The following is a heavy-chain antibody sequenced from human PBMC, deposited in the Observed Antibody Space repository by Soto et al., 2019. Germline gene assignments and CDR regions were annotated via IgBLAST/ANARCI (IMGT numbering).Heavy chain of an antibody. D-gene: IGHD3-10*01. J-gene: IGHJ6*02. Sequence: SETLSLTCSVSSDSMNSGGYYWNWIRRPPGKGLEWIGEINQSGSINYNPSLKSRVTISLDTSKNQFSLRVTSVTAADTAVYYCARGSRGSFSYYYVVDVWGQGTTVTVSS. V-gene: IGHV4-34*01. CDR3: ARGSRGSFSYYYVVDV. CDR1: SDSMNSGGYY. CDR2: INQSGSI.